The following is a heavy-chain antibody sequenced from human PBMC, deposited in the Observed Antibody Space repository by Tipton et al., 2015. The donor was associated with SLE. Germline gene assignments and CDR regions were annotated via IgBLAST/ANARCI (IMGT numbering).Heavy chain of an antibody. CDR2: ISGSGGST. CDR3: ASGVGASYYFDY. Sequence: GSLRLSCAASGFTFSSYAMSWVRQAPGKGLEWVSAISGSGGSTYYADSVKGRFTISRDNSKNTLYLQMNSLRAEDTAVYYCASGVGASYYFDYWGQGTLVTVSS. D-gene: IGHD1-26*01. J-gene: IGHJ4*02. CDR1: GFTFSSYA. V-gene: IGHV3-23*01.